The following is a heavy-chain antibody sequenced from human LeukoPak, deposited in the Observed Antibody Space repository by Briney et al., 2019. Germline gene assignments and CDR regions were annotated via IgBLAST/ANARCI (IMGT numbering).Heavy chain of an antibody. CDR3: ASPTIFGRGGAFDI. V-gene: IGHV4-4*07. D-gene: IGHD3-3*01. CDR2: IYTSGST. J-gene: IGHJ3*02. Sequence: ASETLSLTCTVSGGSISSYYWSWIRQPAGKGLEWIGRIYTSGSTNYNPSLKSRVTMSVDTSKNQFSLKLSSVTAADTAVYYCASPTIFGRGGAFDIWGQGTMVTVSS. CDR1: GGSISSYY.